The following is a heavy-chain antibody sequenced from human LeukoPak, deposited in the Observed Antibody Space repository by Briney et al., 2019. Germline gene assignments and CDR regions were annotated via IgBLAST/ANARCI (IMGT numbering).Heavy chain of an antibody. Sequence: PGGSLRLSCAASGFTFSSYAMSWVRQAPGKGLEWVSAISGSGGSTYYADSVKGRFTISRDNSKNTLYLQMNSLRAEDTAVYYCASDIQDGYSSSWYGYFDYWGQGTLVTVSS. CDR2: ISGSGGST. D-gene: IGHD6-13*01. J-gene: IGHJ4*02. CDR1: GFTFSSYA. CDR3: ASDIQDGYSSSWYGYFDY. V-gene: IGHV3-23*01.